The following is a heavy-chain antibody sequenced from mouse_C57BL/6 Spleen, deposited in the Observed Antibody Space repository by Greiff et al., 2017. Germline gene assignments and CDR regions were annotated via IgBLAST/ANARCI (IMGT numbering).Heavy chain of an antibody. J-gene: IGHJ3*01. CDR2: INPNNGGT. Sequence: VQLQQSGPELVKPGASVKISCKASGYTFTDYYMNWVKQSHGKSLEWIGDINPNNGGTSYNQKFKGKATLTVDKSSSTAYMELRSLTSEDSAVYYCARKGWEGAWFAYWGQGTLVTVSA. CDR3: ARKGWEGAWFAY. CDR1: GYTFTDYY. D-gene: IGHD3-3*01. V-gene: IGHV1-26*01.